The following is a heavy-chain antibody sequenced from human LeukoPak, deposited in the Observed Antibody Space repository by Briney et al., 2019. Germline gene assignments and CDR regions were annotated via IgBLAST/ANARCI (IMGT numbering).Heavy chain of an antibody. CDR1: GVSISSYY. CDR2: IYYSGST. V-gene: IGHV4-59*01. D-gene: IGHD5-18*01. CDR3: AGGYSNSFDY. Sequence: SETLSLTCTVSGVSISSYYWSWIRQPPGKGLEWIGYIYYSGSTNYNPSLKSRVTISVDTSKNQFSLKLSSVTAADTAVYYCAGGYSNSFDYWGQGTLVTVSS. J-gene: IGHJ4*02.